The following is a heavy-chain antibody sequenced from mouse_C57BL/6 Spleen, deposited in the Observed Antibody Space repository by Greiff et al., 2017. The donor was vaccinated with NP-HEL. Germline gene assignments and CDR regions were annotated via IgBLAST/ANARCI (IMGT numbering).Heavy chain of an antibody. Sequence: EVKLMESEGGLVQPGSSMKLSCTASGFTFSDYYMAWVRQVLEKGLEWVANINYDGSSTYYLDSLKSRFIISRDNAKNILYLQMSSLKSEDTATYYCAREGDYYGSSYWYFDVWGTGTTVTVSS. CDR3: AREGDYYGSSYWYFDV. D-gene: IGHD1-1*01. CDR1: GFTFSDYY. J-gene: IGHJ1*03. V-gene: IGHV5-16*01. CDR2: INYDGSST.